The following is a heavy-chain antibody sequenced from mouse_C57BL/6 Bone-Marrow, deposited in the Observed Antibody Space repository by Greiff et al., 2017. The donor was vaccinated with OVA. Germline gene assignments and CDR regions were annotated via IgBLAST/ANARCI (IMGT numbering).Heavy chain of an antibody. CDR1: GYSFTDYN. J-gene: IGHJ3*01. Sequence: EVHLVESGPELVKPGASVKISCKASGYSFTDYNMNWVKQSNGKSLEWIGVINPNYGTTSYNQKFKGKATLTVDQSSSTAYMQLNSLTSEDSAVYYCAREGYYYGSSYRFAYWGQGTLVTVSA. D-gene: IGHD1-1*01. CDR3: AREGYYYGSSYRFAY. V-gene: IGHV1-39*01. CDR2: INPNYGTT.